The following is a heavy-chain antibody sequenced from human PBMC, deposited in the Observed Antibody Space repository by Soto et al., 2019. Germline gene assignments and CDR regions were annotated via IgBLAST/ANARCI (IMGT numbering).Heavy chain of an antibody. J-gene: IGHJ6*03. V-gene: IGHV3-23*01. CDR3: AKGTGLRFEPLGPSGDYYYMDV. CDR2: ISGSGGST. CDR1: GFTFSSYA. D-gene: IGHD5-12*01. Sequence: GGSLRLSCAASGFTFSSYAMSWVRQAPGKGLEWVSAISGSGGSTYYADSVKGRFTISRDNSKNTLYLQMNSLRAEDTAVYYCAKGTGLRFEPLGPSGDYYYMDVWGKGTTVTVSS.